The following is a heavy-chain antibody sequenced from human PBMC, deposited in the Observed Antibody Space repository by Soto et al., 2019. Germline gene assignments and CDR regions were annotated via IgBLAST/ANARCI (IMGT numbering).Heavy chain of an antibody. CDR1: GFTFSSYA. CDR2: ISYDGSNK. CDR3: ARASRLCSFDY. Sequence: QVQLVESGGGVVQPGRSLRLSCAASGFTFSSYAMHWVRQAPGKGLEWVAVISYDGSNKYYADSVKGRFTISRDNSKNTLYLQMNSLRAEDTAVYYCARASRLCSFDYWGQGTLVTVSS. V-gene: IGHV3-30-3*01. D-gene: IGHD2-2*01. J-gene: IGHJ4*02.